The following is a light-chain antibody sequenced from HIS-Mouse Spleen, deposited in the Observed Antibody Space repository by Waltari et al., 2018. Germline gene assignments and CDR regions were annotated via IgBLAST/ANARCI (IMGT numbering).Light chain of an antibody. CDR3: SSYTSSSTFWV. CDR1: SSDVVGYNY. CDR2: EVS. Sequence: QSALTQPASVSGSPGQSITISCTGTSSDVVGYNYVSWYQQHPGKAPKLMIYEVSNRPSGVSNRFSGSKSGNTASLTISGLQAEDEADYYCSSYTSSSTFWVFGGGTKLTVL. V-gene: IGLV2-14*01. J-gene: IGLJ3*02.